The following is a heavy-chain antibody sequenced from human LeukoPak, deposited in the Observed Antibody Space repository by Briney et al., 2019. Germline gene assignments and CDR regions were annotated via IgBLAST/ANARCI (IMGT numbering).Heavy chain of an antibody. D-gene: IGHD1-26*01. CDR1: GGSISSSSYY. J-gene: IGHJ4*02. V-gene: IGHV4-39*07. CDR3: ARDRGLSYPLPMIVG. Sequence: IPSETLSLTCTVSGGSISSSSYYWGWIRQPPGKGLEWIGSIYYSGSTYYNPSLKSRVTISVDTSKNQFSLKLSSVTAADTAVYYCARDRGLSYPLPMIVGGGQGTLVTVSS. CDR2: IYYSGST.